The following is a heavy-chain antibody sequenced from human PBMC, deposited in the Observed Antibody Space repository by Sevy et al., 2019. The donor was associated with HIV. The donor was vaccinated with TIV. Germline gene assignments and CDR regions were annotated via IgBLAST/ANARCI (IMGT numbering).Heavy chain of an antibody. CDR1: GFTFSSYS. CDR3: ARAHPWERGYFDY. D-gene: IGHD1-26*01. J-gene: IGHJ4*02. Sequence: GGSLRLSCAASGFTFSSYSMNWVRQAPGKGLEWVSYIRSSSSSIDYADSVKGRITISRDNAKNSLYLQMNSLRAEDTAVYYYARAHPWERGYFDYWGQGTLVTVSS. V-gene: IGHV3-48*04. CDR2: IRSSSSSI.